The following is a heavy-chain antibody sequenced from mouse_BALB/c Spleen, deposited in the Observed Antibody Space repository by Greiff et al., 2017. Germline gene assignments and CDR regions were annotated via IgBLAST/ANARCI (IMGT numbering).Heavy chain of an antibody. CDR1: GFSLTSYG. CDR2: IWAGGST. J-gene: IGHJ4*01. V-gene: IGHV2-9*02. Sequence: VKLMESGPGLVAPSQSLSITCTVSGFSLTSYGVHWVRQPPGKGLEWLGVIWAGGSTNYNSALMSRLSISKDNSKSQVFLKMNSLQTDDTAMYYCARDPPSYYRYDKGMDYWGQGTSVTVSS. CDR3: ARDPPSYYRYDKGMDY. D-gene: IGHD2-14*01.